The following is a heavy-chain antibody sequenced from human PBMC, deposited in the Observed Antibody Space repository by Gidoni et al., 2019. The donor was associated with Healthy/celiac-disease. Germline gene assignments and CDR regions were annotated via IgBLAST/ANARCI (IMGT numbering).Heavy chain of an antibody. D-gene: IGHD4-17*01. CDR2: RIPILGIA. Sequence: QVQLVQAGAEVKKTGSEVKVACKASGGTVSSETIRWVRQAPGQGLEWMGRRIPILGIATYAQKFQGSVTITADTSTSTAYMELSSLSSEDTAVYYCARDPTTLIQVYYYSGMDVWGQGTTVPVSS. V-gene: IGHV1-69*08. CDR3: ARDPTTLIQVYYYSGMDV. J-gene: IGHJ6*02. CDR1: GGTVSSET.